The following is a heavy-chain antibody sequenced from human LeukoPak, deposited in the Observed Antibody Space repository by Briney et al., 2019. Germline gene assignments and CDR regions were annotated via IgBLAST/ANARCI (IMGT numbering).Heavy chain of an antibody. J-gene: IGHJ4*02. V-gene: IGHV1-69*13. CDR3: AREPVGYCSGGSCYAATAFDY. CDR1: GGTFSSYA. Sequence: GASVKVSCKASGGTFSSYAISWVRQAPGQGLEWMGGIIHIFGTANYAQKFQGRVTITADESTSTAYMELSSLRSEDTAVYYCAREPVGYCSGGSCYAATAFDYWGRGTLVTVSS. CDR2: IIHIFGTA. D-gene: IGHD2-15*01.